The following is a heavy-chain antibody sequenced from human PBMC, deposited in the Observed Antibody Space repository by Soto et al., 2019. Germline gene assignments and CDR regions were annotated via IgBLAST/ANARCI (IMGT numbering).Heavy chain of an antibody. Sequence: GGSLRLSCAASGFTFSSYGMHWVRQAPGKGLEWVAVISYDGSNKYYADSVKGRFTISRDNSKSSLDLQMNSLRAEDTAVYYCAKEYDDKEDAFDYWGQGTLVTVSS. CDR1: GFTFSSYG. CDR3: AKEYDDKEDAFDY. CDR2: ISYDGSNK. D-gene: IGHD3-16*01. J-gene: IGHJ4*02. V-gene: IGHV3-30*18.